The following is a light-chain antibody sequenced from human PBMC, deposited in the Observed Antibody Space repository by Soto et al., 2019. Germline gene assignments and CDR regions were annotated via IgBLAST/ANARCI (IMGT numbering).Light chain of an antibody. CDR3: QQYGSAPYS. Sequence: EVVLTQSPGTLSLSPGERAILSCRASQSVSLNYLAWYQQKPGQTPRLLTYGASTRATGIPDRFTASGSGTDFTLTIGRLEPEDFAVYYCQQYGSAPYSFGQGTKLEIK. V-gene: IGKV3-20*01. CDR2: GAS. CDR1: QSVSLNY. J-gene: IGKJ2*03.